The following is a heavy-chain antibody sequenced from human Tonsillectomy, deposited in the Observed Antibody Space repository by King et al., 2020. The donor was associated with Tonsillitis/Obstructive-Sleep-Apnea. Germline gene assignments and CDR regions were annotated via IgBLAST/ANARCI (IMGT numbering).Heavy chain of an antibody. CDR3: ASGYLSHSSPYYQVGYDAFDI. Sequence: QLQESGPGLVKPSETLSLTCTVSGGSISSYYWSWIRQPPGKGLEWLGYIYYSGSTNYNPSLKSRGTISLDTSKNQFSLKLNSVTAADTAVYYCASGYLSHSSPYYQVGYDAFDIWGQGTMVTVSS. CDR1: GGSISSYY. CDR2: IYYSGST. D-gene: IGHD3-22*01. J-gene: IGHJ3*02. V-gene: IGHV4-59*01.